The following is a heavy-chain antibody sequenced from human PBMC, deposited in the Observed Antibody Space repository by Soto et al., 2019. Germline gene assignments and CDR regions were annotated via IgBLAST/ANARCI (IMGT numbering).Heavy chain of an antibody. Sequence: ASVKVSCKASGYTFTSYYMHWVRQAPGQGLEWMGIINPSGGSTSYAQKFQGRVTMTRDTSTSTVYMELSSLRSEDTAVYYCARVTLGADIVVVPAAPEKTYFDYWGQGTLVTVSS. CDR3: ARVTLGADIVVVPAAPEKTYFDY. CDR1: GYTFTSYY. J-gene: IGHJ4*02. V-gene: IGHV1-46*03. D-gene: IGHD2-2*01. CDR2: INPSGGST.